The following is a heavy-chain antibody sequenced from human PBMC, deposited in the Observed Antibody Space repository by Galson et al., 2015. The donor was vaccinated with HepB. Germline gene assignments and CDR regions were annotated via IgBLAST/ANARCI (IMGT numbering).Heavy chain of an antibody. Sequence: SLRLSCAASGFTFSSYWMSWVRQAPGKGLEWVANIKQDGSGKYYVDSVKGRFTISRDNAKNSLYLQMNSLRAEDTAVYYCARGSSFWSGSGSYAFDIWGQGTMVTVSS. J-gene: IGHJ3*02. D-gene: IGHD3-10*01. CDR1: GFTFSSYW. CDR2: IKQDGSGK. V-gene: IGHV3-7*03. CDR3: ARGSSFWSGSGSYAFDI.